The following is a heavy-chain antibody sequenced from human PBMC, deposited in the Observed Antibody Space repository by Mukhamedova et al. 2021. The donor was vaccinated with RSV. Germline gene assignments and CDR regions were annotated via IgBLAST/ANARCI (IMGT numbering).Heavy chain of an antibody. V-gene: IGHV3-49*02. D-gene: IGHD2/OR15-2a*01. Sequence: KTYGGRTEYAASVKGGFTISRDDSKSVAYLQMNSLKTEDTAVYYCSRWKIIARLDLWGRGTLVTVSS. J-gene: IGHJ2*01. CDR3: SRWKIIARLDL. CDR2: KTYGGRT.